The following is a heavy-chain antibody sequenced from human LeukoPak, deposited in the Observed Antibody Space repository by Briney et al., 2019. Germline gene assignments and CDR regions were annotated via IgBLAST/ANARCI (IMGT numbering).Heavy chain of an antibody. CDR2: IIPIFGTA. CDR3: AREGEAIVVVTAHYYYYGMDV. Sequence: ASVKVSCKASGGTFSSYAISWVRQAPGQGLEWMGGIIPIFGTANYAQKFQGRVTITADESTSTAYMELSSLRSEDTAVYYCAREGEAIVVVTAHYYYYGMDVWGQGTTVTVSS. D-gene: IGHD2-21*02. CDR1: GGTFSSYA. V-gene: IGHV1-69*13. J-gene: IGHJ6*02.